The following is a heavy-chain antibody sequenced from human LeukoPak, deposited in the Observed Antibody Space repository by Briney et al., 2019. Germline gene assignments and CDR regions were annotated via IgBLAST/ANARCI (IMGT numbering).Heavy chain of an antibody. CDR3: TRDASYYDFWSGYSN. CDR1: GFTFSDYS. CDR2: IRSIAYGGTT. Sequence: GGSLRLSCRTSGFTFSDYSMIWVRQAPGKGLEWVGFIRSIAYGGTTEPAASVKDRFTISRDDSKSVAYLDMYSLKTEDTGVYYCTRDASYYDFWSGYSNWGQGTLVTVSS. J-gene: IGHJ4*02. V-gene: IGHV3-49*04. D-gene: IGHD3-3*01.